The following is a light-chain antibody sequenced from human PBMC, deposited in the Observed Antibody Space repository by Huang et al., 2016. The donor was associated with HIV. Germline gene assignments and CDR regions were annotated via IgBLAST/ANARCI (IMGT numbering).Light chain of an antibody. Sequence: DIVLTQSPATLSLSPGERATLSCRASQSVRSYLAWYQQKPGQAPRLLIYDGSNRATGIPARFSGSGSGTDFTLTISSLEPEDFAVYYCQQRSSWPPYTFGQGTKLEIK. CDR3: QQRSSWPPYT. CDR2: DGS. CDR1: QSVRSY. V-gene: IGKV3-11*01. J-gene: IGKJ2*01.